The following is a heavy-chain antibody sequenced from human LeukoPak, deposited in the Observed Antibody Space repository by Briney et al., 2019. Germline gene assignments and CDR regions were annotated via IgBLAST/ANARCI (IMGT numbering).Heavy chain of an antibody. J-gene: IGHJ6*02. V-gene: IGHV1-2*02. CDR1: GYTFTGYY. Sequence: EASVKVSCKASGYTFTGYYMHWVRQAPGQGLEWMGWINPNSGGTNYAQKFQGRVTVTRDTSISTAYMELSRLRSDDTAVYYCAHLYYDFWSGYPEQYYGMDVWGQGTTVTVSS. CDR2: INPNSGGT. D-gene: IGHD3-3*01. CDR3: AHLYYDFWSGYPEQYYGMDV.